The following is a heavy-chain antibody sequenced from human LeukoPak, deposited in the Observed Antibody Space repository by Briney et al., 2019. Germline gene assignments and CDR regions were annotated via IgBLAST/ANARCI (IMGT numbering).Heavy chain of an antibody. CDR1: GFTFSSYA. CDR3: AKVPASHLLIYYFDY. J-gene: IGHJ4*02. D-gene: IGHD2-8*01. V-gene: IGHV3-30-3*01. Sequence: GGSLRLSCAASGFTFSSYAMHWVRQAPGKGLEWVAVISYDGSNKYYADSVKGRFTISRDNSKNTLYLQMNSLRAEDTAVYYCAKVPASHLLIYYFDYWGQGTLVTVSS. CDR2: ISYDGSNK.